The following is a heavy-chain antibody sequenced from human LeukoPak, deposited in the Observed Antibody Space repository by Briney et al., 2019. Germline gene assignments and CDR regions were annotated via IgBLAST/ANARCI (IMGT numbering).Heavy chain of an antibody. CDR3: AKEGVPFNMQLWLQYYYYYMDV. CDR1: GFTFSTYG. J-gene: IGHJ6*03. V-gene: IGHV3-30*02. D-gene: IGHD5-18*01. CDR2: IRYDGSNK. Sequence: PGGSLRLSCAASGFTFSTYGMHWVRQAPGKGLEWVAFIRYDGSNKYYADSVKGRFTISRDNSKNTLYLQMNSLRAEDTAVYYCAKEGVPFNMQLWLQYYYYYMDVWGKGTTVTISS.